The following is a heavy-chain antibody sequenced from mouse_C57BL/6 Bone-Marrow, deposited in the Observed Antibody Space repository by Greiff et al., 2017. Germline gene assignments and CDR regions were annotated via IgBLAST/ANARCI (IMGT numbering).Heavy chain of an antibody. V-gene: IGHV1-80*01. D-gene: IGHD2-5*01. Sequence: VQLQQSGAELVKPGASVKISCKASGYAFSSYWMNWVKQRPGKGLEWIGQIYPGDGDTNYNGKFKGKATLTADKSSSTAYMQLSSLTSEDSAVYFCARMYSNYFYFDYWGQGTTLTVSS. CDR2: IYPGDGDT. CDR3: ARMYSNYFYFDY. CDR1: GYAFSSYW. J-gene: IGHJ2*01.